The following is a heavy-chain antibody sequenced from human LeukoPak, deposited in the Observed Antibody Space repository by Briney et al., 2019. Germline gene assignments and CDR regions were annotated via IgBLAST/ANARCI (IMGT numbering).Heavy chain of an antibody. CDR3: VRGNYNFDY. Sequence: QTLSLTCAISGDSVSSTGASWNWIRQSPSRGLEWLGKTYYRSQWYYEYALSVKSRIIVAPDTSKNQFSLQLNSVTPEDTAVYYCVRGNYNFDYWGQGALVTVSS. J-gene: IGHJ4*02. V-gene: IGHV6-1*01. CDR1: GDSVSSTGAS. D-gene: IGHD5-24*01. CDR2: TYYRSQWYY.